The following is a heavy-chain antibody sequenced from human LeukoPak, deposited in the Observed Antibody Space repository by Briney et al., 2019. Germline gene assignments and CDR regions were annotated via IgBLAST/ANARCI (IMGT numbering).Heavy chain of an antibody. J-gene: IGHJ5*02. D-gene: IGHD6-19*01. V-gene: IGHV4-34*01. CDR3: ARFFVGIAVAGTLGLFDP. CDR1: GGSSSGYY. Sequence: SETLSLTCVVYGGSSSGYYWSWIRQPPGKGPEWIGEITNCGSTNYNPSLKSRVTISVDTSKNQFSLKLSSVTAADTAVYYCARFFVGIAVAGTLGLFDPWGQGTLVTVSS. CDR2: ITNCGST.